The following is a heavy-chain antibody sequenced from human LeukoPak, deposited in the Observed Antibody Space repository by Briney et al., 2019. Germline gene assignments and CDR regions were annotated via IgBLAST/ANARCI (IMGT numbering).Heavy chain of an antibody. J-gene: IGHJ6*03. CDR2: IIPIFGTS. D-gene: IGHD6-25*01. Sequence: ASVRVSCKGSGDTFSNYAISWVRQAPGQGLEWMGGIIPIFGTSSYAQKFQGRVTMTTDESTSTASMELSSLRSDDSAGYYCARGGSWPAGYYYFMDVWGKGPTDTVSS. CDR1: GDTFSNYA. V-gene: IGHV1-69*05. CDR3: ARGGSWPAGYYYFMDV.